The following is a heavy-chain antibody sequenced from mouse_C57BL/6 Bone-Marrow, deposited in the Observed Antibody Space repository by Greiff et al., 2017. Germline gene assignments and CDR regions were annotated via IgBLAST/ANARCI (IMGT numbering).Heavy chain of an antibody. J-gene: IGHJ4*01. CDR1: GYTFTSYG. CDR3: ARSSYDSLAMDY. D-gene: IGHD2-4*01. CDR2: IYPRSGNT. Sequence: VKLMESGAELARPGASVKLSCKASGYTFTSYGISWVKQRTGQGLEWIGEIYPRSGNTYYNEKFKGKATLTADKSSSTAYKELRSLTSEDSAVYFCARSSYDSLAMDYWGQGASVTVSS. V-gene: IGHV1-81*01.